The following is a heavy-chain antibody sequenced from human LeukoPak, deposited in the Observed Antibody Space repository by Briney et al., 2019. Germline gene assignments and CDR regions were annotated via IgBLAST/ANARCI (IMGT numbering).Heavy chain of an antibody. D-gene: IGHD1-1*01. CDR3: ARGYPYYYYGMDV. J-gene: IGHJ6*02. Sequence: PGGSLRLSCAASGFTFSSYGMHWVRQAPGKGLEWVAVIWYDGSNKYYADSVKGRFTISRDNSKNTLYLQMNSLRAEGTAVYYCARGYPYYYYGMDVWGQGTTVTVSS. CDR1: GFTFSSYG. V-gene: IGHV3-33*08. CDR2: IWYDGSNK.